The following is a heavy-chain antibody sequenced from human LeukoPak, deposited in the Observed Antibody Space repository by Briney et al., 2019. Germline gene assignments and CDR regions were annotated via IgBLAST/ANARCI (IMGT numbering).Heavy chain of an antibody. Sequence: PAETLSLTCAASGGSLSSYYWSWIRQPPGKGLEWIGYIYTSGSTKYNPSLETRLPISLDTYKNQFPLQLRSEPAADATVYYCAATTVTKLAGPSDYWGQGTLVTVSS. V-gene: IGHV4-4*09. CDR2: IYTSGST. J-gene: IGHJ4*02. CDR3: AATTVTKLAGPSDY. D-gene: IGHD4-17*01. CDR1: GGSLSSYY.